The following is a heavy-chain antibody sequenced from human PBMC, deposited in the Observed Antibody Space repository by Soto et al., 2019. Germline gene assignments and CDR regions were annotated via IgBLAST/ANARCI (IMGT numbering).Heavy chain of an antibody. CDR2: ISYDGSNK. CDR3: AKVEASWDYGMDV. CDR1: GFTFSSYS. V-gene: IGHV3-30*18. D-gene: IGHD1-1*01. Sequence: GGSLILSCAASGFTFSSYSMNWVRQAPGKGLEWVAVISYDGSNKYYADSVKGRFTISRDNSKNTLYLQMNSLRAEDTAVYYCAKVEASWDYGMDVWGQGTTVTVSS. J-gene: IGHJ6*02.